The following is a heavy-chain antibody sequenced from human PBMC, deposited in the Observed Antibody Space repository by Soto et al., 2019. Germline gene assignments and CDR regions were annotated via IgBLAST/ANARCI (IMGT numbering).Heavy chain of an antibody. V-gene: IGHV3-23*01. Sequence: EVQVLESGGGLVQPGGSLRLSCAASGFTFSDNAMTWVRQAPGKGLEWVSTISGRGDKTYYADSVKGRFTISRDNSKNTLYLQMISLRDEDTAEYYCVKGGWGQRSDYWGQGTLVTVSS. CDR3: VKGGWGQRSDY. CDR1: GFTFSDNA. CDR2: ISGRGDKT. D-gene: IGHD7-27*01. J-gene: IGHJ4*02.